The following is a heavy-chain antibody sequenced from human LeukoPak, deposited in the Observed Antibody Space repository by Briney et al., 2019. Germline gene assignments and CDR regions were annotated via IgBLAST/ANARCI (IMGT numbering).Heavy chain of an antibody. D-gene: IGHD4-17*01. V-gene: IGHV3-23*01. Sequence: GGSLRLSCAASGFTFSSYAMSWVRQAPGKGLEWVSAISGSGGSTYYADSVKGRFTISRDNSKNTLYLQMNSLGAEDTAVYYCARVNYGNTWFDPWGQGTLVTVSS. CDR2: ISGSGGST. CDR1: GFTFSSYA. CDR3: ARVNYGNTWFDP. J-gene: IGHJ5*02.